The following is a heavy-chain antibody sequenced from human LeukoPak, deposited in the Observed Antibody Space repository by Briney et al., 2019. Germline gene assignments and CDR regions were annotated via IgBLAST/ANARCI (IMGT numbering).Heavy chain of an antibody. CDR3: ARVDIVVVPAVNNAFDI. CDR2: IYYSGST. V-gene: IGHV4-59*01. CDR1: GGSISSYY. Sequence: SETLSLTCTVSGGSISSYYWSWIRQPPGKGLEWIGYIYYSGSTNYNPSLKSRVTISVDTSKNQFSLKLSSVTAADTAVYYCARVDIVVVPAVNNAFDIWGQGTMVTVSS. J-gene: IGHJ3*02. D-gene: IGHD2-2*01.